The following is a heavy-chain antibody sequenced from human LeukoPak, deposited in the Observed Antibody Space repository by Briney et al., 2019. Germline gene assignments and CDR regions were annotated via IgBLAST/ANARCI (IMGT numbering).Heavy chain of an antibody. Sequence: SETLSLTCTVSGDSINSDYWNWIRQPPGKGLEWIGFIYYSGSTNYNPSLKSRVTISVDASRSHFSLKLSSVTAADTAVYYCARLGIVGATIDYWGQGTLVTVSS. D-gene: IGHD1-26*01. CDR1: GDSINSDY. CDR2: IYYSGST. CDR3: ARLGIVGATIDY. J-gene: IGHJ4*02. V-gene: IGHV4-59*08.